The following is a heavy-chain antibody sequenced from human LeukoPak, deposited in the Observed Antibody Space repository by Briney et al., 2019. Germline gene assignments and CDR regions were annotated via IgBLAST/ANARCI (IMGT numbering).Heavy chain of an antibody. CDR2: SKNKVNSYTT. CDR3: VRRSYVAFDI. CDR1: GFTFSDQY. D-gene: IGHD3-10*02. J-gene: IGHJ3*02. Sequence: GGSLRLSCAASGFTFSDQYMDWVRQAPGKGLEWVGRSKNKVNSYTTEYAASVKDRFTISRDVSKNSLYLQMNSLKTEDTAVHYCVRRSYVAFDIWGQGTLVTVSS. V-gene: IGHV3-72*01.